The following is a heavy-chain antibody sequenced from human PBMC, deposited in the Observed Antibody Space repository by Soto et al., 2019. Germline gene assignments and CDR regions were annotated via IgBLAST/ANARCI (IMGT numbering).Heavy chain of an antibody. J-gene: IGHJ4*02. CDR1: GFTFRSYV. CDR2: TSYDGSNN. D-gene: IGHD3-16*01. CDR3: ARWGTTGGLDV. Sequence: QVQLVESGGGVVQPGTSLRLSCVGSGFTFRSYVIHWVRQAPGKGLEWVALTSYDGSNNFYGDSVKGRFTISRDNSRNTVERQMDSPRLEDTALYYCARWGTTGGLDVWGQGTVVTVSS. V-gene: IGHV3-33*05.